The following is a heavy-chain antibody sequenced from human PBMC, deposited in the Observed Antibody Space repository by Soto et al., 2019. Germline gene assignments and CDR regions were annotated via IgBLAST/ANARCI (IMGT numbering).Heavy chain of an antibody. J-gene: IGHJ4*02. CDR2: ISDSGSA. V-gene: IGHV4-59*01. D-gene: IGHD5-12*01. Sequence: SSETLSLTCTVSGASLDDFYWSWIRQPPGKAPEWIACISDSGSASYNPSLRSRVIISVDTSNNQFSLKLTSVTAADTAVYYCARDGYNSYYFDVSGQGTVVTV. CDR3: ARDGYNSYYFDV. CDR1: GASLDDFY.